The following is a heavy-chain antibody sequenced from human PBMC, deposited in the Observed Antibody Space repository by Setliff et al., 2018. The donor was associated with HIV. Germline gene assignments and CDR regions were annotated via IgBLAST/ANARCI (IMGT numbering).Heavy chain of an antibody. D-gene: IGHD3-10*01. CDR3: ARGGTMIRGLDY. CDR2: VSYSGDT. Sequence: SETLSLTCSVSGGSMSGYYWSWIRQPPGRGLEWIGYVSYSGDTNYNPSLKSRVTISIDTSKNQFSLRVNSVTAADTAVYYCARGGTMIRGLDYWGQGTLVTVSS. J-gene: IGHJ4*02. V-gene: IGHV4-59*08. CDR1: GGSMSGYY.